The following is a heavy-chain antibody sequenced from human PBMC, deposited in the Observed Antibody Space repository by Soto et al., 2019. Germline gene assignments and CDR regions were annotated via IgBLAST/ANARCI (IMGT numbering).Heavy chain of an antibody. CDR1: GGSFSGYY. V-gene: IGHV4-34*01. CDR2: INHSGST. Sequence: SETLSLTCAVYGGSFSGYYWSWIRQPPGKGLEWIGEINHSGSTNYNPSLKSRVTISVDTSKNQFSLKLSSATAADTAVYYCARGELLWFGERGYYYYYGMDVWGQGTTVTVSS. CDR3: ARGELLWFGERGYYYYYGMDV. D-gene: IGHD3-10*01. J-gene: IGHJ6*02.